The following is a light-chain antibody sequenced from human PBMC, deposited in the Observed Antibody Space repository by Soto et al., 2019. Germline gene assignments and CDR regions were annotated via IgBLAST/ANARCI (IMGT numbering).Light chain of an antibody. V-gene: IGKV3-15*01. Sequence: EIVMTHSPATLSVSPWEIATLSCGASQSVSSNLAWYQHKPGQVPRLLIYGASTRATGIPARFSGSGSGTEFTLIISSLQSEDFAVYYCQQYNNWPPWTFGQGTKVDIK. CDR1: QSVSSN. CDR3: QQYNNWPPWT. J-gene: IGKJ1*01. CDR2: GAS.